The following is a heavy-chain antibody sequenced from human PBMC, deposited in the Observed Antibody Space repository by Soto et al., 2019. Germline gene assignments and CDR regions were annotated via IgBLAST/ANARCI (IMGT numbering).Heavy chain of an antibody. V-gene: IGHV3-30*03. CDR1: GFSFGTYG. J-gene: IGHJ4*02. D-gene: IGHD3-9*01. CDR3: AYGQRGHFDFLLPY. CDR2: ITHDGNDK. Sequence: QVQLVESGGGVVQPGRSLRLSCEASGFSFGTYGLHWVRQAPGKGLEWVAAITHDGNDKYYADSVKGRFTISRDNSKNTLYLQMNSLRAEDTAIYYCAYGQRGHFDFLLPYWGQGSLVTVSS.